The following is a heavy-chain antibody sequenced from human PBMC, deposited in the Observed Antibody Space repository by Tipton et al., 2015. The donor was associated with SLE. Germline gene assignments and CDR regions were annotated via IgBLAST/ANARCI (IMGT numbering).Heavy chain of an antibody. J-gene: IGHJ4*02. V-gene: IGHV1-18*01. D-gene: IGHD3-22*01. CDR1: GYTFSNYG. Sequence: QLVQSGGEVKKPGASVKVSCKASGYTFSNYGISWVRQAPGQGLEWMGWISPYNGNTNYAQKLQGRVALTTDTSTSTAYMELRSLRSDDTAVYYCARGDYYDGSGHYPGDYWGQGTLSPSPQ. CDR3: ARGDYYDGSGHYPGDY. CDR2: ISPYNGNT.